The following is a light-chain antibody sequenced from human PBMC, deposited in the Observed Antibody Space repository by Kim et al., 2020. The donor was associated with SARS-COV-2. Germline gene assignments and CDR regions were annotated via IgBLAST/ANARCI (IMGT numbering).Light chain of an antibody. J-gene: IGKJ2*01. CDR2: DAS. V-gene: IGKV1-33*01. Sequence: SASVRDRVTITCQASQDISNNLNWYQQKSGEGPKLLIYDASSLDTGVPSKFSGRGSGTDFTFTINNLEPEDTATYFCQHYYGFPYTFGQGTKLEI. CDR3: QHYYGFPYT. CDR1: QDISNN.